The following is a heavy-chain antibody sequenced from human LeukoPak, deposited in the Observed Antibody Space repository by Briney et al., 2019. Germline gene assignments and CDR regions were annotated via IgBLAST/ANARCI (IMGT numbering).Heavy chain of an antibody. CDR1: GNSISSGDNY. J-gene: IGHJ5*02. D-gene: IGHD3-10*01. CDR2: IYTSGST. Sequence: SETLSLTCTVSGNSISSGDNYWSWIRQPAGKGLEWIGRIYTSGSTNYNPSLKGRVTISVDTSKNQFSLKLTSMTAADTAVYYCAVDSVRGVLGFDPWGQGTLVTVSS. CDR3: AVDSVRGVLGFDP. V-gene: IGHV4-61*02.